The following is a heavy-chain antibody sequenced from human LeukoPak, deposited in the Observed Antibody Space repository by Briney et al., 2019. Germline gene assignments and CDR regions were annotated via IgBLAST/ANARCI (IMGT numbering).Heavy chain of an antibody. D-gene: IGHD1-20*01. CDR3: ARDNNFAFDY. V-gene: IGHV3-30*04. Sequence: PGRSLRLSCAASGFTFSSYAMHWVRQAPGKGLEWVAVISYDGSNKYYADSVKGRFTISRDNSKNTLYLQMNSLRAEDTAVYYCARDNNFAFDYWGQGTQVTVSS. CDR1: GFTFSSYA. J-gene: IGHJ4*02. CDR2: ISYDGSNK.